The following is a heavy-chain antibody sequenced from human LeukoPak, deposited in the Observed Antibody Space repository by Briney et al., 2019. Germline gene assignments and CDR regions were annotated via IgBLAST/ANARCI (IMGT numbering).Heavy chain of an antibody. CDR2: IKQDGSEK. J-gene: IGHJ4*02. Sequence: GGSLRLSCAASGFTFSSYWMSWVRQAPGKGLEWVANIKQDGSEKNYVDSVKGRFTISRDNAKNSLYLQMNSLRAEDTAVYYCARDPITPLTGSYFTLDYWGQGTLVTVSS. CDR1: GFTFSSYW. CDR3: ARDPITPLTGSYFTLDY. D-gene: IGHD1-26*01. V-gene: IGHV3-7*01.